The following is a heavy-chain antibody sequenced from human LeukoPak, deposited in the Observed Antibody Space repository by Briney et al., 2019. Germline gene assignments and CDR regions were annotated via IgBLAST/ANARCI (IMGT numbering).Heavy chain of an antibody. CDR1: GYTFTGYY. D-gene: IGHD2-15*01. J-gene: IGHJ4*02. CDR2: INPNSGGT. CDR3: AIDFDGCSGGSCKGD. V-gene: IGHV1-2*02. Sequence: ASVKVSCXASGYTFTGYYMHWVRRAPGQGLEWMGWINPNSGGTNYAQKFQGRVTMTRDTSISTAYMELSRLRSDDTAVYYCAIDFDGCSGGSCKGDWGQGTLVTVSS.